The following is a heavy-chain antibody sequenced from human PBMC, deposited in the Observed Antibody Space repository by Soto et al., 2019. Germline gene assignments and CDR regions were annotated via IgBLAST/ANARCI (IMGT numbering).Heavy chain of an antibody. CDR3: ARVGSSGWFFHY. V-gene: IGHV4-59*12. J-gene: IGHJ4*02. CDR1: DGSITPNY. Sequence: PSETLSLTCTVSDGSITPNYYTWVRQPPGKGLEWIGYVYYGGTTTYHPSLRSGVTISVDTSKNQVSLKLTSVTAADTAVYYCARVGSSGWFFHYWGRGTLVTVSS. D-gene: IGHD6-19*01. CDR2: VYYGGTT.